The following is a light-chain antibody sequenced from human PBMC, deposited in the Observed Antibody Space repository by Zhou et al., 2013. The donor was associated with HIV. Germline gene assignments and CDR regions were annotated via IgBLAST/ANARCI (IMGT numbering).Light chain of an antibody. J-gene: IGKJ1*01. CDR1: QSISSW. CDR2: KAS. V-gene: IGKV1-5*03. CDR3: QDYNNYSPSWT. Sequence: DIQMTQSPSTLSASVGDRVTINCRASQSISSWLAWYQQKPGKAPKVLIYKASSLESGVPSRFSGSGSGTEFTLTISSLQPDDFATYYCQDYNNYSPSWTFGQGTKVEIK.